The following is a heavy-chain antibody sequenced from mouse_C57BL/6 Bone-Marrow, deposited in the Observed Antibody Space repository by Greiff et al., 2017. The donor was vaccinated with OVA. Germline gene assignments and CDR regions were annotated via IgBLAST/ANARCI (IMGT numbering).Heavy chain of an antibody. V-gene: IGHV3-1*01. CDR1: GYSITSGYD. CDR2: ISYSGST. CDR3: AREAHTTGFDY. D-gene: IGHD1-1*01. J-gene: IGHJ2*01. Sequence: VQLKESGPGMVKPSQSLSLTCTVTGYSITSGYDWHWIRHFPGNKLEWMGYISYSGSTNYNPSLKSRISITHDTSKNHFFLKLNSVTTEDTATYYCAREAHTTGFDYWGQGTTLTVSS.